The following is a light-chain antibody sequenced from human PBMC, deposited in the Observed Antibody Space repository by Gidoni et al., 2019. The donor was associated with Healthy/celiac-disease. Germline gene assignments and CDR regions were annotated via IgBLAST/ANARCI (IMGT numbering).Light chain of an antibody. J-gene: IGKJ1*01. CDR1: QGISSY. Sequence: DIQLTQSPSFLSASVGDRVTITCRASQGISSYLAWYQQKPGKAPKLLIYAASTLQSGVPSRFSGSGSGTEFTLTISSLQPKDFATYYCQQPWTFGQGTKVEIK. CDR3: QQPWT. CDR2: AAS. V-gene: IGKV1-9*01.